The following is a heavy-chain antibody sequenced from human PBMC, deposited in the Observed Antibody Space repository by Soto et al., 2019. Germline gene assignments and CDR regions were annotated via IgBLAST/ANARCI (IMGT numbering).Heavy chain of an antibody. V-gene: IGHV3-23*01. CDR3: AKEMFPQTVPISSSPWGDS. J-gene: IGHJ5*01. D-gene: IGHD6-6*01. CDR1: GFAFSTFP. Sequence: GSLRLSCAASGFAFSTFPMNWVRQAPGKGLEWVSTISGSSGEKYYAASVKGRFTISRDNSKNTLYLQMDSLGSEDTATYYCAKEMFPQTVPISSSPWGDSWGQGTLVTVSS. CDR2: ISGSSGEK.